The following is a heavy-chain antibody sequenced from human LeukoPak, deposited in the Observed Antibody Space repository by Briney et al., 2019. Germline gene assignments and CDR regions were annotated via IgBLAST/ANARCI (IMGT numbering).Heavy chain of an antibody. D-gene: IGHD3-16*02. J-gene: IGHJ5*02. V-gene: IGHV4-31*03. CDR1: GGSISSGGYF. CDR3: ARGHNCDYVWGSYRYKVDWFDP. CDR2: IYYSGST. Sequence: SETLSLTCTVSGGSISSGGYFWSWIRQHPGKGLEWIGYIYYSGSTYYNPSLKSRVTISVDTSKNQFSLKLSSVTAADTAVYYCARGHNCDYVWGSYRYKVDWFDPWGQGTLVTVSS.